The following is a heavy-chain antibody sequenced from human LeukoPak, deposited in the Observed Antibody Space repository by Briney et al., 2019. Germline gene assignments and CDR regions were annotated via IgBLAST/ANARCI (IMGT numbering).Heavy chain of an antibody. CDR1: GYTFTGYY. CDR2: INPNNGDT. D-gene: IGHD1-26*01. Sequence: GASVKVSCKASGYTFTGYYMHWVRQAPGQGLEWMAWINPNNGDTKYAQKLQGRVTMTTDTSISTAYMELSRLKSDDTAVYYCARDQIMGNTSYNWFEPWGQGTQVTVSS. J-gene: IGHJ5*02. V-gene: IGHV1-2*02. CDR3: ARDQIMGNTSYNWFEP.